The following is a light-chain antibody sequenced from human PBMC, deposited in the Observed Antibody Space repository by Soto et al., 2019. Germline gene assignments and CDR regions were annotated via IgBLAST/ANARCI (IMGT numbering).Light chain of an antibody. Sequence: DIVMTQSPDSLAVSLGERATINCKSSQSVLYSSNNKNYLAWYQQRPGQPPKLLIYWASTRESGVPDRFSGSGSGTDFTLPITSLQAEGVAVYFCQQYESTPPTFGPGTKLEIK. CDR3: QQYESTPPT. J-gene: IGKJ2*01. CDR1: QSVLYSSNNKNY. V-gene: IGKV4-1*01. CDR2: WAS.